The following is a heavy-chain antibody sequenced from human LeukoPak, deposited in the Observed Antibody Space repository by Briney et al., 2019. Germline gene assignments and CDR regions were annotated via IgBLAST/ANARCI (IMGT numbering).Heavy chain of an antibody. V-gene: IGHV1-2*02. CDR2: INPNRGGK. J-gene: IGHJ5*02. CDR1: VYTFTRYY. D-gene: IGHD5-18*01. Sequence: GASVTVSCKSSVYTFTRYYMHWVRQAAGQRLEWMGGINPNRGGKNQSQNFQGRVTQTRETSISTGVVKQSRLRSDDTAGYYCARARYSYGSNRFDPWGQGTLVAVRS. CDR3: ARARYSYGSNRFDP.